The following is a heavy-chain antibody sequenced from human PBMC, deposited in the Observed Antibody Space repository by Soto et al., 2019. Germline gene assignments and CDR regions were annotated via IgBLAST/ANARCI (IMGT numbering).Heavy chain of an antibody. V-gene: IGHV3-49*03. CDR2: IRSKAYAGTT. CDR1: GFTFGDYA. D-gene: IGHD5-12*01. J-gene: IGHJ4*02. CDR3: TRWCLRTFDY. Sequence: PGGSLRLSCATSGFTFGDYAMSWFRQAPGKGLEWVGFIRSKAYAGTTEYAASVKGRFTISRDESKSIAYLQMSSLKTEDTAVYFGTRWCLRTFDYWGQGTLVTVSS.